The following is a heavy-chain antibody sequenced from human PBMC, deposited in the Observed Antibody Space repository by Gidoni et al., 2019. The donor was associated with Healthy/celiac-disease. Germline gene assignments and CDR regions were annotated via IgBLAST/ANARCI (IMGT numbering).Heavy chain of an antibody. CDR2: IYYSGST. J-gene: IGHJ2*01. CDR3: ARLDDSSGYYNWYFDL. V-gene: IGHV4-59*01. Sequence: QVQLQGSGPGLVKPSETLSLTCTVSGGSISSYYWSWIRQPPGKGLEWIGYIYYSGSTNYNPSLKSRVTISVDTSKNQFSLKLSSVTAADTAVYYCARLDDSSGYYNWYFDLCGPWHPGHCLL. CDR1: GGSISSYY. D-gene: IGHD3-22*01.